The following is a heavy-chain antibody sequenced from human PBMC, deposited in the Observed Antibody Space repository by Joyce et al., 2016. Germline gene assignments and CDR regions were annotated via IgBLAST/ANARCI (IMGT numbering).Heavy chain of an antibody. CDR2: INTGNGDT. V-gene: IGHV1-3*04. D-gene: IGHD3-3*01. Sequence: QVQLVQSGAEVKKPGASVMVSCKASGYSFSSYALHWVRQAPGQRLEWMGWINTGNGDTNYSTKLQGRLTFTRYTSANTAFMELSRLRSEDTAIYYCARGYDFVGDWSDPWGQGTGVTVSS. CDR3: ARGYDFVGDWSDP. CDR1: GYSFSSYA. J-gene: IGHJ5*02.